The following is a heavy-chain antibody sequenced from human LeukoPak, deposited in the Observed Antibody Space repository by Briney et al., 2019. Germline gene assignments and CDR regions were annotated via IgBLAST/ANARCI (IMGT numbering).Heavy chain of an antibody. CDR3: ARDLMVRGKTFDY. Sequence: PGGSLRLSCAASGFTFSSYAMSWVRQAPGKGLEWVSTISGSGGSTYYADSVKGRFTISRDNSKNTLYLQMNSLRAEDMAVYYSARDLMVRGKTFDYWGQGTLVTVSS. J-gene: IGHJ4*02. D-gene: IGHD3-10*01. CDR1: GFTFSSYA. CDR2: ISGSGGST. V-gene: IGHV3-23*01.